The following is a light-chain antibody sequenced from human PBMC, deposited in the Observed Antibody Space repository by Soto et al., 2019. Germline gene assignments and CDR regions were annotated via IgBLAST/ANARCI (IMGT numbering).Light chain of an antibody. V-gene: IGLV2-23*01. CDR3: CSYAGSIVV. Sequence: QSALTKPASVSGSPGQSITISCTGTSSDVGSYNLVSWYQQHPGKAPKLMIYEGSKRPSGVSNRFSGSKSGNTASLTISGLQAEDEADYYCCSYAGSIVVFGGGTKLTVL. CDR2: EGS. CDR1: SSDVGSYNL. J-gene: IGLJ2*01.